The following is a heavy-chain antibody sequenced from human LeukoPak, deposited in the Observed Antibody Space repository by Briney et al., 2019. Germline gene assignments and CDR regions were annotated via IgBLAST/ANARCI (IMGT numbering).Heavy chain of an antibody. Sequence: SVKVSCKASGGTFSSYAISWVRQAPGQGLEWMGGIIPIFGTANYAQKFQGRVTITTDESTSTAYMELSSLRSEDTAVCYCARGGYSGYDLSNYYYYMDVWGKGTTVTVSS. CDR3: ARGGYSGYDLSNYYYYMDV. CDR1: GGTFSSYA. V-gene: IGHV1-69*05. J-gene: IGHJ6*03. CDR2: IIPIFGTA. D-gene: IGHD5-12*01.